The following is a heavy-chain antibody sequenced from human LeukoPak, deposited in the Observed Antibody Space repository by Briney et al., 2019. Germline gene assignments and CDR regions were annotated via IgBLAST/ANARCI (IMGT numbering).Heavy chain of an antibody. CDR3: ARGSGHDGKDWFDP. CDR1: GYTFTNHD. V-gene: IGHV1-8*01. Sequence: ASVKVSCKVSGYTFTNHDINWFRQATGQGLEWMGWMNSNSGNTGYAQKFQGRVTMTRNTSTRTAYMELSSLRSDDTAVYYCARGSGHDGKDWFDPWGQGTLVTVSS. CDR2: MNSNSGNT. J-gene: IGHJ5*02. D-gene: IGHD5-12*01.